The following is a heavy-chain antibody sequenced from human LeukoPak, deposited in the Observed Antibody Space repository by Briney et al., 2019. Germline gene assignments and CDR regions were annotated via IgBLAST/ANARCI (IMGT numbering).Heavy chain of an antibody. J-gene: IGHJ4*02. Sequence: GGSLRLSCVASGFTFSLYWMTWVRQAPGKGLERVANIKHDGSEKYYVDSVKGRFTISRDNAKKSLYLQMNSLRGEDTAVYYCARGRSTEYWGQGTLVTVSS. V-gene: IGHV3-7*01. CDR2: IKHDGSEK. CDR3: ARGRSTEY. CDR1: GFTFSLYW.